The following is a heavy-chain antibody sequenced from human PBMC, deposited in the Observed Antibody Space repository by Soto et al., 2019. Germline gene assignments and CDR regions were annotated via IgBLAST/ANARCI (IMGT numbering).Heavy chain of an antibody. Sequence: SETLSLTCTVSGDSINSRHWWIWVRQPPGKGLEWIGQISHSGSTNYNPSLTSRVTISVDKSKNHFSLKLTSVTAADTAVYYCATRHFWGGPWTDRRLDYWGQGTLVTVS. CDR2: ISHSGST. D-gene: IGHD3-3*02. J-gene: IGHJ4*02. V-gene: IGHV4-4*02. CDR1: GDSINSRHW. CDR3: ATRHFWGGPWTDRRLDY.